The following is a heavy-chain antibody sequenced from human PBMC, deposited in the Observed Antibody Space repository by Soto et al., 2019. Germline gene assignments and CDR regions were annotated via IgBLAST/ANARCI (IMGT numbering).Heavy chain of an antibody. CDR2: ISYDGSNK. V-gene: IGHV3-30*18. D-gene: IGHD1-20*01. Sequence: TGGSLRLSCAASGFTFSSYGMHWVRQAPGKGLEWVAVISYDGSNKYYADSVKGRFTISRDNSKNTLYLQMNSLRAEDTAVYYCAKDRSPRSTRYFDYWGQGTLVTVSS. J-gene: IGHJ4*02. CDR1: GFTFSSYG. CDR3: AKDRSPRSTRYFDY.